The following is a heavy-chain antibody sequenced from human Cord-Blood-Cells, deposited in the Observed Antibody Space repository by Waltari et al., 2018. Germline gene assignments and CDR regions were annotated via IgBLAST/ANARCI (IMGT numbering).Heavy chain of an antibody. Sequence: QVQLVQSGAEVKKPGSSVKVSCKASGGTFSSYAISWVRQAPGQGLEWMGGSIPILGTANYAQKFQGRVTITADESTSTAYMELSSLRSEDTAVYYCARVAIAAAADPSFYYYGMDVWGQGTTVTVSS. V-gene: IGHV1-69*01. J-gene: IGHJ6*02. CDR2: SIPILGTA. CDR1: GGTFSSYA. D-gene: IGHD6-13*01. CDR3: ARVAIAAAADPSFYYYGMDV.